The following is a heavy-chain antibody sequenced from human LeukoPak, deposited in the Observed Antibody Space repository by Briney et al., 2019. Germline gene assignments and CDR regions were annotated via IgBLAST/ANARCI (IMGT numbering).Heavy chain of an antibody. CDR3: ARRPGDYGSGSYYFDY. CDR2: IYYSGST. D-gene: IGHD3-10*01. CDR1: GGSISSGGYY. V-gene: IGHV4-61*08. Sequence: KPSETLSLTCTVSGGSISSGGYYWSWIRQPPGKGLEWIGYIYYSGSTNYNPSLKSRVTISVDTSKNQFSLKLSSVTAADTAVYYCARRPGDYGSGSYYFDYWGQGTLVTVSS. J-gene: IGHJ4*02.